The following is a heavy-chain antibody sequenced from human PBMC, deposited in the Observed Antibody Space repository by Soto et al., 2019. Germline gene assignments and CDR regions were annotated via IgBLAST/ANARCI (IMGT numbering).Heavy chain of an antibody. CDR3: ATVILGELELRY. D-gene: IGHD1-7*01. CDR2: INAGNGNT. V-gene: IGHV1-3*01. CDR1: GYTFTSNA. Sequence: ASVKVSCKASGYTFTSNAMHWVRQAPGQRLEWMGWINAGNGNTKYSQKFQGRVTMTEDTSTDKVYMELSSLRSEDTAVYYCATVILGELELRYWGQGTLVTVSS. J-gene: IGHJ4*02.